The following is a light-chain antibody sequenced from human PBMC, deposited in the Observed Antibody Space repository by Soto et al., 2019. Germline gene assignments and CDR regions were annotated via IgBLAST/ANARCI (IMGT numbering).Light chain of an antibody. CDR1: QSISSFY. CDR3: QQYGGSPRT. CDR2: DAS. V-gene: IGKV3-20*01. J-gene: IGKJ1*01. Sequence: EILLTQSPGTLSLSPGERATLSCRASQSISSFYLAWYQQTPGQAPRLLIYDASSRAAGIPDRFSGGGSGTDFTLTISRLEHEDFGVYYCQQYGGSPRTFGQGTKV.